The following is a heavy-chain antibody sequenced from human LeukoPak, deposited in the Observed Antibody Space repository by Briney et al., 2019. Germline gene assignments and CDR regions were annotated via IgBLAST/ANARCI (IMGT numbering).Heavy chain of an antibody. CDR2: IRFDESRE. J-gene: IGHJ4*02. D-gene: IGHD6-19*01. Sequence: GGSLRLSCEASGLTFSRFGMHGVRRAPAGGWGGGVFIRFDESREFYADSVKGRFIVSRDNSKNTLYLQMYSLRPEDTAVYYCAKALVTTLAGTYYCDSWGQGTVVTVSS. CDR3: AKALVTTLAGTYYCDS. V-gene: IGHV3-30*02. CDR1: GLTFSRFG.